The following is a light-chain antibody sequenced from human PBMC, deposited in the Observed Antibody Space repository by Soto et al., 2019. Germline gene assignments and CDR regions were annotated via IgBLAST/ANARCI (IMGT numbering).Light chain of an antibody. CDR2: DVS. J-gene: IGKJ5*01. V-gene: IGKV1-13*02. CDR3: QQCNSYPLT. Sequence: AIQVTQSPSSLSASVGDRVAITCRASQDIRGALAWYQQRPGKAPKLLIYDVSTLENEVPSRFSGSGSGTQFTLTISSLQPEDFGTYYCQQCNSYPLTFGHGTRLEIK. CDR1: QDIRGA.